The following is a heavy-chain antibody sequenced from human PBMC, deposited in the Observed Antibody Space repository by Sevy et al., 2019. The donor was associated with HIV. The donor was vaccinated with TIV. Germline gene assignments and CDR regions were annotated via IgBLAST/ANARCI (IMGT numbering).Heavy chain of an antibody. Sequence: SETLSLTCAVSGASISSGGYSWNWIRQPPGKGLEWMGYIFQSGATYYVPSLQSRVTISVDMSKNQFSLNLRSLTVADTAVYYCARGRVGHTSSYYGAFDVWGQGTTVTVSS. V-gene: IGHV4-30-2*01. D-gene: IGHD6-13*01. CDR3: ARGRVGHTSSYYGAFDV. CDR2: IFQSGAT. CDR1: GASISSGGYS. J-gene: IGHJ3*01.